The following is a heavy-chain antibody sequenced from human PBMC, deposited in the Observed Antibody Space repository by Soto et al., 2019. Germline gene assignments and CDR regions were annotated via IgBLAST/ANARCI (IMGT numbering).Heavy chain of an antibody. V-gene: IGHV1-2*04. CDR1: GYTFTGYY. CDR3: AILLGYCSRTSCSSFDY. Sequence: QVQLVQSGAEGKKPGASVKVSCKASGYTFTGYYMHWVRQAPGQGLEWMGWINPNSGGTNYAQKLQGWVTMTRDTSISTAYMELSRLRSDDTAVYYCAILLGYCSRTSCSSFDYWGQGTLVTVSS. CDR2: INPNSGGT. J-gene: IGHJ4*02. D-gene: IGHD2-2*01.